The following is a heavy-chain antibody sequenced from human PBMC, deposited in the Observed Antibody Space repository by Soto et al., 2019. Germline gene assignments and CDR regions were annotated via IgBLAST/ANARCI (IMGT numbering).Heavy chain of an antibody. V-gene: IGHV1-69*12. CDR3: ASQQLGPSYYCGMDV. Sequence: QVQLVQSGAEVKKPGSSVKVSCKASGGTFNSYAISWVRQAPGQGLEWMGGTIPIFRTADYAQKFQGRVTITADESTSTAYMELSSLRSEDTTGSYCASQQLGPSYYCGMDVWGQGTTVTVSS. J-gene: IGHJ6*02. D-gene: IGHD6-6*01. CDR1: GGTFNSYA. CDR2: TIPIFRTA.